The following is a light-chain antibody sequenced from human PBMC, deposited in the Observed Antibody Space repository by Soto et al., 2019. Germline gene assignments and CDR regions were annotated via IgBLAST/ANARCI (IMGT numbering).Light chain of an antibody. V-gene: IGKV3-20*01. CDR2: GAS. CDR3: QQYGRSPLLYT. CDR1: QSVTSNF. Sequence: ENVLTQSPGILSLSPGERATLSCRASQSVTSNFLAWYQQRPGQAPRLLIYGASTRAAGVPDRFSGSGSGTDFTLTITRLEPEDFAVYYCQQYGRSPLLYTFGQGTKLGVK. J-gene: IGKJ2*01.